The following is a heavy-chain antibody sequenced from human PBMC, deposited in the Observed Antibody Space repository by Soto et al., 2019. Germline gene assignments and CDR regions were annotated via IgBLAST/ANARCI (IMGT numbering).Heavy chain of an antibody. V-gene: IGHV1-69*01. CDR2: VIPLFDTA. J-gene: IGHJ6*02. Sequence: QVQVVQSGAEVKKPGSSVKVSCKVSGGIFTNNAISWVRQAPGPGLEWLGGVIPLFDTAYYAQIFRGRLRISEDGATTTAYMELSGLTAADTAVYFCATGGHNDGYNFYHGMDVWGQGTTVTVS. CDR3: ATGGHNDGYNFYHGMDV. D-gene: IGHD5-18*01. CDR1: GGIFTNNA.